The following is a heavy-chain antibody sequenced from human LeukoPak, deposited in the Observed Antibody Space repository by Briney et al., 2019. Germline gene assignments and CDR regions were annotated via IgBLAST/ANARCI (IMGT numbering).Heavy chain of an antibody. J-gene: IGHJ4*02. V-gene: IGHV3-23*01. CDR1: GFTFSSYA. Sequence: GGSLRLSCAASGFTFSSYAMTWLPQAPGKGLEWVSAISGSGGSTYYADSVKGRFTISRDTSKSTLYLQMNSLRAEDTAVYYCAKRSGDSYYLDSWGQGNLVTVSS. CDR3: AKRSGDSYYLDS. D-gene: IGHD2-15*01. CDR2: ISGSGGST.